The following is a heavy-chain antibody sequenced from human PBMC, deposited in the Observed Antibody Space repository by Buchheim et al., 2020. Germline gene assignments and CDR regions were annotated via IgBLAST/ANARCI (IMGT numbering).Heavy chain of an antibody. Sequence: QLQLQESGPGLVKPSETLSLTCTVSGGSISSSSYYWGWIRQPPGKGLEWIGSIYYSGSTYYNPSLKSRVTISVATSKNQFSLKLSSVTAADTAVYYCARLDYGDYSPLWYFDLWGRGTL. CDR3: ARLDYGDYSPLWYFDL. V-gene: IGHV4-39*01. D-gene: IGHD4-17*01. J-gene: IGHJ2*01. CDR2: IYYSGST. CDR1: GGSISSSSYY.